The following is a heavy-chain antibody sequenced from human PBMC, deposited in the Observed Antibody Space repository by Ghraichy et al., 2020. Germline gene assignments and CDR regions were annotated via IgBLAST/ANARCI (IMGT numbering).Heavy chain of an antibody. CDR3: AKTGRWGY. D-gene: IGHD3-16*01. Sequence: GGSLRLSCAASGFTFSNYGMHWVRQAPGKGLEWVAIISYDGSSTYYGDSVKGRFTISRDNSKNTVHLHMISLRPEDTAVYYCAKTGRWGYWGQGTLVTVSS. CDR1: GFTFSNYG. V-gene: IGHV3-30*18. J-gene: IGHJ4*02. CDR2: ISYDGSST.